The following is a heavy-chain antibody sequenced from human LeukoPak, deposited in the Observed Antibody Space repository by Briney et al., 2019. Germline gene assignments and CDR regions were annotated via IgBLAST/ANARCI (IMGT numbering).Heavy chain of an antibody. D-gene: IGHD2-2*01. V-gene: IGHV3-9*01. CDR1: GFTFDDYA. J-gene: IGHJ1*01. CDR3: AKSPREGYCSSTSCPKYFQH. Sequence: GGSLRLSCAASGFTFDDYAMHWVRQAPGKGLEWVSGISWNSGSTGYADSVKGRFTISRDNAKNSLYLQMNSLRAEDTALYYCAKSPREGYCSSTSCPKYFQHWGQGTLVTVSS. CDR2: ISWNSGST.